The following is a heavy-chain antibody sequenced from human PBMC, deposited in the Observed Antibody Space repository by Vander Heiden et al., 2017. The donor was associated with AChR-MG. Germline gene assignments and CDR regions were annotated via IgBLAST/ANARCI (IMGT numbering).Heavy chain of an antibody. CDR3: VPRRDYENSFVGA. V-gene: IGHV3-30*04. J-gene: IGHJ5*02. D-gene: IGHD3-22*01. CDR2: ISYDGKKK. CDR1: TFTFSTYA. Sequence: QVQLVESGGGVVQPGRSLRLSCAASTFTFSTYAMHWVRQAPGKGLEWLSIISYDGKKKYYADGVKGRFTISRDNSRNMMYLQMKRMRAEDTAVYFSVPRRDYENSFVGAWGQGTRVTVSS.